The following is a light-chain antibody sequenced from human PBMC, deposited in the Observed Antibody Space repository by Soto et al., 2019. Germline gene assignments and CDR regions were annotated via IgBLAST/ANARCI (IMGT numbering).Light chain of an antibody. CDR2: GAS. V-gene: IGKV3-20*01. Sequence: EIVLTQSPGTLSLSPGEVATLYFSASRGVSANYLAWYQQKPGQAPTLLIYGASIRAAGIPDRFSGSVSGTDFTLTITRLEPEDFAVFYCQQYGSSEIIFGQGTRLEIK. CDR3: QQYGSSEII. CDR1: RGVSANY. J-gene: IGKJ5*01.